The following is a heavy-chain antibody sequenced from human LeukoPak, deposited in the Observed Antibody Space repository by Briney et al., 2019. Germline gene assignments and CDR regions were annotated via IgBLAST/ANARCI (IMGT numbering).Heavy chain of an antibody. CDR3: ARAIEVGAMTPFDY. CDR1: GGSISSSNYY. CDR2: VYFTGST. V-gene: IGHV4-39*07. Sequence: SETLSLTCSVSGGSISSSNYYWGWVRQTPGQGLAWIGSVYFTGSTYYYPSLKSRVTISVDTSKNQFSLKLSSVTAADTAVYYCARAIEVGAMTPFDYWGQGTLVTVSS. J-gene: IGHJ4*02. D-gene: IGHD1-26*01.